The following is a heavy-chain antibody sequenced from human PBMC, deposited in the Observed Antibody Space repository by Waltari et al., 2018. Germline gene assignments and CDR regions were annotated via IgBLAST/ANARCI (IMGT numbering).Heavy chain of an antibody. CDR3: ASSIAAGYYYYYMDV. D-gene: IGHD6-13*01. J-gene: IGHJ6*03. Sequence: QVQLVQSGAEVKKPGSSVKVSCKASGGTFSSYAISWVRPAPGQGLECMGRIIPIFGTANYAQKFQGRVTITADKSTSTAYMELSSLRSEDTAVYYCASSIAAGYYYYYMDVWGKGTTVTISS. CDR1: GGTFSSYA. V-gene: IGHV1-69*13. CDR2: IIPIFGTA.